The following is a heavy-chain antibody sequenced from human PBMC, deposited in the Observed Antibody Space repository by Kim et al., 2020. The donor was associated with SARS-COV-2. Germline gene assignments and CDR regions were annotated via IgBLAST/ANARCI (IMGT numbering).Heavy chain of an antibody. CDR1: GYTFTSYA. J-gene: IGHJ6*02. CDR2: INTNTGNP. D-gene: IGHD6-13*01. CDR3: ARPGGGIAAALGGWVVDV. Sequence: ASVKVSCKASGYTFTSYAMNWVRQAPGQGLEWMGWINTNTGNPTYAQGFTGRFVFSLDTSVSTAYLQISSLKAEDTAVYYCARPGGGIAAALGGWVVDVWGQGTTVTVSS. V-gene: IGHV7-4-1*02.